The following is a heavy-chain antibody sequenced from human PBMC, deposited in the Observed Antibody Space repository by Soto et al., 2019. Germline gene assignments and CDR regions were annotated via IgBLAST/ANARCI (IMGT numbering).Heavy chain of an antibody. CDR1: GGSISSRNW. J-gene: IGHJ4*02. CDR3: ARLRTYDLMTAPDY. CDR2: IYHSVRA. D-gene: IGHD2-21*02. Sequence: QVQLPESGPGLVKPSGTLSLTSVVSGGSISSRNWCSWVRQPPGKGLEWIGEIYHSVRANYNRSLKSRVTISRDKSKHQFSLKLSSVTAADTAVYYCARLRTYDLMTAPDYWGQGTLVTVSS. V-gene: IGHV4-4*02.